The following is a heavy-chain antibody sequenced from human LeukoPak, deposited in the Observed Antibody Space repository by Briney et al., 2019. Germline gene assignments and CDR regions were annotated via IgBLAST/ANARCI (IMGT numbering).Heavy chain of an antibody. CDR2: IHSSGGT. V-gene: IGHV4-59*08. Sequence: SEPLSLTGSGYGGSISNFYWSWIRQPPGKGLEWIGYIHSSGGTNYNPSLKSRVTMSVDTSKNQFSLKLSSVNAADTAVYYCARHVSGIYGSRGDFDYWGQGTLVTVSS. J-gene: IGHJ4*02. D-gene: IGHD3-10*01. CDR1: GGSISNFY. CDR3: ARHVSGIYGSRGDFDY.